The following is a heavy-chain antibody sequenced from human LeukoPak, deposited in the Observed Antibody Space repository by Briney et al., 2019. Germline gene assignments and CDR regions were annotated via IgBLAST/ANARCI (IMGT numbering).Heavy chain of an antibody. V-gene: IGHV4-38-2*02. CDR1: GDSISSSYF. CDR2: SSHSEDT. D-gene: IGHD2-8*01. CDR3: ARARKYNGNPNWIDL. Sequence: PSETLSLTCYVSGDSISSSYFWGWIRQPPGTGLEWIGSSSHSEDTFHNPSLKSRVTISVDTSKNHFSLNLSAVTAADTAVYYCARARKYNGNPNWIDLWGQGVLVTVSS. J-gene: IGHJ5*02.